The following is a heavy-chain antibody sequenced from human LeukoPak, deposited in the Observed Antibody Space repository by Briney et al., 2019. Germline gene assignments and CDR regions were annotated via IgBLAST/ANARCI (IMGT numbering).Heavy chain of an antibody. CDR3: ARDQSGYFATITPFDY. V-gene: IGHV3-21*01. D-gene: IGHD5-12*01. J-gene: IGHJ4*02. Sequence: GGSLRLSCAASGFTFSSYSMNWVRQAPGKGLEWVSSISSSSSYIYYADSVKGRFTISRDNAKNSLYLQMNSLRAEDTAVYYCARDQSGYFATITPFDYWGQGTLVTVSS. CDR2: ISSSSSYI. CDR1: GFTFSSYS.